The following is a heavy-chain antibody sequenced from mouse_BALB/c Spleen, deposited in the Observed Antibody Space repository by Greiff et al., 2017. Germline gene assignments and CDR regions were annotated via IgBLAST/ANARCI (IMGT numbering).Heavy chain of an antibody. V-gene: IGHV3-1*02. CDR1: GYSITSGYS. CDR2: IHYSGST. J-gene: IGHJ4*01. D-gene: IGHD1-1*01. Sequence: VQLQQSGPDLVKPSQSLSLTCTVTGYSITSGYSWHWIRQFPGNKLEWMGYIHYSGSTNYNPSLKSRISITRDTSKNQFFLQLNSVTTEDTATYYCARYHPDYYGSSYGAMDYWGQGTSVTVSS. CDR3: ARYHPDYYGSSYGAMDY.